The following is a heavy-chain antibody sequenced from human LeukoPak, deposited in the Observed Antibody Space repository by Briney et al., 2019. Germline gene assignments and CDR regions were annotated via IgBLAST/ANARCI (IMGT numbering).Heavy chain of an antibody. CDR3: ARGRRYQLLSLLNWFDP. CDR2: INHSGST. J-gene: IGHJ5*02. V-gene: IGHV4-34*01. Sequence: NPSETLSLTCAVYGGSFSGYYWSWLRQPPGKGLEWIGEINHSGSTNYNPSLKSRVTISVDTSKNQFSLKLSSVTAADTAVYYCARGRRYQLLSLLNWFDPWGQGTLVTVSS. CDR1: GGSFSGYY. D-gene: IGHD2-2*01.